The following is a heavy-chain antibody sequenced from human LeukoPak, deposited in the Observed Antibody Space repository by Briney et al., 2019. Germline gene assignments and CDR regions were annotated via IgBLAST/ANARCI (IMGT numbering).Heavy chain of an antibody. CDR1: GFTFGDYA. CDR3: TRDRAQPLLSYPDY. Sequence: GGSLRLSCTASGFTFGDYAMSWVRQAPGRGLEWVGFIRSKAYGGTTEFAASVKGRFSISRDDSKSIAYLQMDSLKTEDTAVYHCTRDRAQPLLSYPDYWGQGTLVTVSS. D-gene: IGHD2-21*02. V-gene: IGHV3-49*04. CDR2: IRSKAYGGTT. J-gene: IGHJ4*02.